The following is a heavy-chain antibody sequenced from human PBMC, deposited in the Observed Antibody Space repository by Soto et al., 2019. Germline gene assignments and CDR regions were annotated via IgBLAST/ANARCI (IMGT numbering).Heavy chain of an antibody. CDR1: GFNFSSYA. V-gene: IGHV3-30*04. D-gene: IGHD6-13*01. Sequence: PGGSLRLSCAASGFNFSSYAMHWVRQAPGKGLEWVDVISYDGGKKYYADSVKGRFTISRDNSQNTLYVEMTSLSAEDTAVYYCAREGQPAAGTTPHNWGQGTLVTVSS. CDR3: AREGQPAAGTTPHN. J-gene: IGHJ4*02. CDR2: ISYDGGKK.